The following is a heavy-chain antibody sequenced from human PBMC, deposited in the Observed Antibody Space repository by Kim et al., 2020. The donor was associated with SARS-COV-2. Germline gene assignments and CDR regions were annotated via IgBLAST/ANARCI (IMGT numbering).Heavy chain of an antibody. CDR3: ARADTVTTYSYYGMDV. CDR2: ISYDGSNK. J-gene: IGHJ6*02. V-gene: IGHV3-33*05. D-gene: IGHD4-17*01. CDR1: GFTFSSYG. Sequence: GGSLRLSCAASGFTFSSYGMHWVRQAPGKGLEWVAVISYDGSNKYYADSVKGRFTISRDNSKNTLYLQMNSLRAEDTAVYYCARADTVTTYSYYGMDVWGQGTTVTVSS.